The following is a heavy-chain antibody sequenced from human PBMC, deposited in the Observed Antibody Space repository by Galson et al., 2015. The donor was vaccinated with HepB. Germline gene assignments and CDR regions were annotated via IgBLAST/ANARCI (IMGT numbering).Heavy chain of an antibody. CDR2: ISSSSSYI. D-gene: IGHD6-19*01. J-gene: IGHJ4*02. CDR1: GFTFSSYS. CDR3: ARDREGSSGWTDVDY. V-gene: IGHV3-21*01. Sequence: LRLSCAASGFTFSSYSMNWVRQAPGKGLEWVSSISSSSSYIYYADSVKGRFTISRDNAKNSLYLQMNSLRAEDTAVYYCARDREGSSGWTDVDYWGQGTLVTVSS.